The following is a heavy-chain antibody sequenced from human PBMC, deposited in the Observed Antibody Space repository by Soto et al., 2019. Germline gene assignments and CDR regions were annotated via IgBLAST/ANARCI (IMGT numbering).Heavy chain of an antibody. V-gene: IGHV3-21*01. J-gene: IGHJ5*02. Sequence: EVQLVESGGGLVKPGGSLRLSCAASGFTFSSYSMNWVRQAPGKGLEWVSSISTSSSYIYYADSMKGRFTISRDNAKISLYLQMNSLRAEDTAVYYCARDLHDYVSFRFDPWGQGTLVTVSS. CDR1: GFTFSSYS. CDR2: ISTSSSYI. D-gene: IGHD3-16*01. CDR3: ARDLHDYVSFRFDP.